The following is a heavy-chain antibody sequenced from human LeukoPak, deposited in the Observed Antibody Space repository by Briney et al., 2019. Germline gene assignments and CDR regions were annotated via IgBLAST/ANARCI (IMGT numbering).Heavy chain of an antibody. Sequence: GGSLRLSCEVSGFASSSYVMSWVRQAPGNGLEWVSAIDSNGVTTNYADSVKGRFTISRDNSKNTLYLQLSSLRVEDTAVYYCAKGDDFLADYRYRFDYWGQGTLVTVSS. J-gene: IGHJ4*02. CDR1: GFASSSYV. D-gene: IGHD3-9*01. CDR2: IDSNGVTT. CDR3: AKGDDFLADYRYRFDY. V-gene: IGHV3-23*01.